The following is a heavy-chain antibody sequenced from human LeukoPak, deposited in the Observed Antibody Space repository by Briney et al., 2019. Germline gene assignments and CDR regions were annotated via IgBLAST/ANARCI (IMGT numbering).Heavy chain of an antibody. V-gene: IGHV4-39*01. CDR2: IYSSGDT. Sequence: SETLSLTCTVSGDSISSSSYYWSWIRQPPGKGLEWIGSIYSSGDTYYNPSLRSRVTISVDTSKNQFSLKLRPVTSADTAVYSCARRPSYGEEFDYWGQGTLVTVSS. J-gene: IGHJ4*02. D-gene: IGHD3-16*01. CDR1: GDSISSSSYY. CDR3: ARRPSYGEEFDY.